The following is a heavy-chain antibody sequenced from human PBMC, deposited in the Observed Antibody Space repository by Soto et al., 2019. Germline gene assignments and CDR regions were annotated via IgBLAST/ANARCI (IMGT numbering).Heavy chain of an antibody. D-gene: IGHD3-22*01. V-gene: IGHV4-59*02. J-gene: IGHJ4*02. CDR3: ARGGDRYYDSSAYFDY. CDR1: GGSVSSYY. Sequence: SETLSLTCTVSGGSVSSYYWSWIRQPPGKGLEWIGYIYYSGSTNYNPSLKSRVTISVDTSKNQFSLKLSSVTAADTAVYYCARGGDRYYDSSAYFDYWGQGTLVTVSS. CDR2: IYYSGST.